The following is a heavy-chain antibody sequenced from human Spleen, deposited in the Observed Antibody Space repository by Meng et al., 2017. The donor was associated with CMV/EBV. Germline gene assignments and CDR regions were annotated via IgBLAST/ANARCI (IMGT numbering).Heavy chain of an antibody. V-gene: IGHV3-74*01. D-gene: IGHD3-3*01. CDR3: ARDFWSGGYY. J-gene: IGHJ4*02. Sequence: GGSLRLSCAASGFTVSTYWMHWVRQPPGKGPVWVSRINSDGSDTRHADSVKGRFTISRDDAKNTLYLQMNSLRVEDTAVYYCARDFWSGGYYWGQGTLVTVSS. CDR1: GFTVSTYW. CDR2: INSDGSDT.